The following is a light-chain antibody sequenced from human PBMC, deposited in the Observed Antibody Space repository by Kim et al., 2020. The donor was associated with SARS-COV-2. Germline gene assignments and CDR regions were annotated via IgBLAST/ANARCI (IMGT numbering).Light chain of an antibody. V-gene: IGKV1-39*01. CDR2: AAS. Sequence: DIQMTQSPSSLSASVGDRVTITCRTTQSISSHLNWYQQKPGRAPKLLISAASTLQVGVPSRFSGSGSETDFTLTISSLRPEDFATYFCQQSYITPFTFGPGTKVDIK. J-gene: IGKJ3*01. CDR1: QSISSH. CDR3: QQSYITPFT.